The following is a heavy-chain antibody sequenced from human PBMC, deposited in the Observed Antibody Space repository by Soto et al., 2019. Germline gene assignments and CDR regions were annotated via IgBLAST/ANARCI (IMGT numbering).Heavy chain of an antibody. Sequence: PGGSLRLSCAASGFTFSSYWMTWVRQAPGKGLEWVANIKQDGSDKYYVVSVKGRFTISRDNAKNSLYLQMNSLTAEDTAVYYCVRDWAARGDYWGQGTLVTVS. CDR2: IKQDGSDK. D-gene: IGHD2-15*01. CDR3: VRDWAARGDY. J-gene: IGHJ4*02. CDR1: GFTFSSYW. V-gene: IGHV3-7*04.